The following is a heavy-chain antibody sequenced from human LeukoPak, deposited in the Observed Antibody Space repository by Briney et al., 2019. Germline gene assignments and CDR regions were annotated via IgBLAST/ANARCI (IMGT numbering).Heavy chain of an antibody. J-gene: IGHJ4*02. CDR1: GFTFSNYG. Sequence: PGRSLRLSCAASGFTFSNYGMHWVRQAPGKGLEWVAVVPYDGRNKYYADSVKGRFTISRDNSKNTLYLQMNSLRAEDTAVYYCAKASSYSSSWYTYWGQGTLVTVSS. D-gene: IGHD6-13*01. V-gene: IGHV3-30*18. CDR2: VPYDGRNK. CDR3: AKASSYSSSWYTY.